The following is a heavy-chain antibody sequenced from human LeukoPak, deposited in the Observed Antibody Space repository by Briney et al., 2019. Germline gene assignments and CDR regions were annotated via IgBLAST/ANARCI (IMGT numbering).Heavy chain of an antibody. V-gene: IGHV3-66*01. J-gene: IGHJ4*02. D-gene: IGHD2-21*02. CDR1: GFTVSSNY. Sequence: GGSLRLSCAASGFTVSSNYMSWVRQAPGKGLEWVSVIYSGGSTYYADSVKGRFTISRDNSKNTLYLQMNSLRAEDTAVYYCCGGDSILPYFDYWGQGTLVTVSS. CDR3: CGGDSILPYFDY. CDR2: IYSGGST.